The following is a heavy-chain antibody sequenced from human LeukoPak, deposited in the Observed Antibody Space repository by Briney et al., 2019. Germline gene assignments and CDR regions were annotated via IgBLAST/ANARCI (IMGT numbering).Heavy chain of an antibody. CDR1: GFTFNIYA. CDR3: TTAIGYCSSTSCYGSGDFDY. J-gene: IGHJ4*02. D-gene: IGHD2-2*01. CDR2: ISYDDSDK. Sequence: GGSLRLSCAASGFTFNIYAMHWVRQAPGKGLEWVAVISYDDSDKYYADSVKGRFTISRDNSKNTLYLQMNSLRAEDTAVYYCTTAIGYCSSTSCYGSGDFDYWGQGTLVTVSS. V-gene: IGHV3-30*04.